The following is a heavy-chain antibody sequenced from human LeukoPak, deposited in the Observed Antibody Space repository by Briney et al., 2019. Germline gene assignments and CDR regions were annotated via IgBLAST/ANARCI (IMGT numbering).Heavy chain of an antibody. CDR1: GGTFSSYA. CDR3: ARDWVYSSGWVKWFDP. Sequence: SVKVSCKASGGTFSSYAISWVRQAPGQGLEWMGGIIPIFGTANYAQKFQGRVTITTDESTSTSYMELSSLRSEDTAVYYCARDWVYSSGWVKWFDPWGQGTLVTVSS. J-gene: IGHJ5*02. V-gene: IGHV1-69*05. CDR2: IIPIFGTA. D-gene: IGHD6-19*01.